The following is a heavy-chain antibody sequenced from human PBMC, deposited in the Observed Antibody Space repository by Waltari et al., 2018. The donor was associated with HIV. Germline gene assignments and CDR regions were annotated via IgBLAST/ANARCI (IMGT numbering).Heavy chain of an antibody. CDR2: IKQDESEK. V-gene: IGHV3-7*01. D-gene: IGHD3-22*01. CDR1: EFTFNNYW. Sequence: EVQLVESGGGLVQPGGSLRLSCAASEFTFNNYWMTWVRQAPGKGLEWVASIKQDESEKYYVDSVKGRFTISRDNAKNSLFLQMNSLRAEDTAVYYCAREALYDSSGYYFDYWGQGTLVTVSS. J-gene: IGHJ4*02. CDR3: AREALYDSSGYYFDY.